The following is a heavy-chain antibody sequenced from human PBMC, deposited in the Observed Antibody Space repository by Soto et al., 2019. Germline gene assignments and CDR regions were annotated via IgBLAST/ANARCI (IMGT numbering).Heavy chain of an antibody. CDR2: IYYSGST. Sequence: PSETLSLTCSVSGGSISSYYWSCIRQPPGKGLEWIGYIYYSGSTNYNPSLKSRVTISVDTSKNQFSLKLRSVTAADTAVYYCARGRPQLSISRIAVHNYDYWGQGTLVTVYS. D-gene: IGHD6-19*01. V-gene: IGHV4-59*01. CDR3: ARGRPQLSISRIAVHNYDY. CDR1: GGSISSYY. J-gene: IGHJ4*02.